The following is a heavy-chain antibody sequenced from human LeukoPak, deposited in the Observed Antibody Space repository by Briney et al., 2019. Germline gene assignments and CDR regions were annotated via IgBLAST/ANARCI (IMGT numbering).Heavy chain of an antibody. CDR3: ARDQPPNNYMVRGARENYYYYYGMDV. CDR1: GFTFSSYS. D-gene: IGHD3-10*01. CDR2: ISSSSSYI. J-gene: IGHJ6*02. V-gene: IGHV3-21*01. Sequence: GGSLKLSCAASGFTFSSYSMNWVRQAPGKGLEWASSISSSSSYIYYADSVKGRFTISRDNAKNSLYLQMNSLRAEDTAVYYCARDQPPNNYMVRGARENYYYYYGMDVWGQGTTVTVSS.